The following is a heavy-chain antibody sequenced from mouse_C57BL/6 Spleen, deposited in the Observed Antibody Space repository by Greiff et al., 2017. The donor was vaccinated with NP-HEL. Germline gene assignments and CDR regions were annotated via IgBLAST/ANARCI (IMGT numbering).Heavy chain of an antibody. D-gene: IGHD6-1*01. J-gene: IGHJ1*03. CDR2: IYPGDGDT. Sequence: VQLQQSGAELVKPGASVKISCKASGYAFSSYWMNWVKQRPGKGLEWIGQIYPGDGDTNYNGKFKGKATLTADKSSSTAYMQLSSLTSEDSAVYFCARMFDPLLYFDVWGTGTTVTVSS. V-gene: IGHV1-80*01. CDR3: ARMFDPLLYFDV. CDR1: GYAFSSYW.